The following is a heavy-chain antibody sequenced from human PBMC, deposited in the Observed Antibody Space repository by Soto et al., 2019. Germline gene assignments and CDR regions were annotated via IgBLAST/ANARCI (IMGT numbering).Heavy chain of an antibody. D-gene: IGHD3-3*01. CDR1: GYTLTELS. J-gene: IGHJ6*02. Sequence: ASVKVSCKVSGYTLTELSMHWVRQAPGKGLEWMGGFDPEDGETIYAQKFQGRVTMTEDTSTDTAYMELSSLRSEDTAVYYCATMAENDFWSGSGMGGWGRGTTVTVSS. CDR3: ATMAENDFWSGSGMGG. V-gene: IGHV1-24*01. CDR2: FDPEDGET.